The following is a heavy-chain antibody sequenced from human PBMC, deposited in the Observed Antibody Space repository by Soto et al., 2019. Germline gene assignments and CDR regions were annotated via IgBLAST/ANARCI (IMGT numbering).Heavy chain of an antibody. CDR3: ARDHSNDNSVWWLDP. J-gene: IGHJ5*02. Sequence: ASVKVSCKASGYTFTGYYMHWVRQAPGQGLERMGWINPNGGGTFYAQKFQGRVTMTRDTSTSTVYMELSSLRSEGTAMYYCARDHSNDNSVWWLDPWGQGTLVTVSS. CDR1: GYTFTGYY. D-gene: IGHD1-20*01. CDR2: INPNGGGT. V-gene: IGHV1-46*03.